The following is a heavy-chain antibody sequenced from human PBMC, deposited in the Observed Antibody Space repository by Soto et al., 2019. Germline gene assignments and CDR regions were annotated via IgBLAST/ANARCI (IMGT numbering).Heavy chain of an antibody. CDR3: ARGDIVVVVAATPPPDDAFDI. CDR1: GFTFSSYS. D-gene: IGHD2-15*01. J-gene: IGHJ3*02. V-gene: IGHV3-48*02. Sequence: GGSLRLSCAASGFTFSSYSMNWVRQAPGKGLEWVSYISSSSSTIYYADSVKGRFTISRDNAKNSLYLQMNSLRDEDTAVYYCARGDIVVVVAATPPPDDAFDIWGQGTMVTVSS. CDR2: ISSSSSTI.